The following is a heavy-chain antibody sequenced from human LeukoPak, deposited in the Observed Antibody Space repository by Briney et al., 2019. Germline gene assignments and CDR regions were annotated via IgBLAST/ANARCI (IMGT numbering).Heavy chain of an antibody. Sequence: PSETLSLTCTVSGGSISSSSYSWGWIRQPPGKGLEWIGSIYYSGSTYYNPSIKSRVTIPVDTSKNKFSLKLSSVTAADTAVYYCARDQKAFDIWGQGTMVTVSS. V-gene: IGHV4-39*07. J-gene: IGHJ3*02. CDR3: ARDQKAFDI. CDR2: IYYSGST. CDR1: GGSISSSSYS.